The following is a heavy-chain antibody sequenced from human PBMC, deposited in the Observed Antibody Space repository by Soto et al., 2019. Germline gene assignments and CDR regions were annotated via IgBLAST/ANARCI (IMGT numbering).Heavy chain of an antibody. CDR3: GRDLENSWFGY. V-gene: IGHV1-3*04. CDR2: INTGNGNT. CDR1: GYSFTNYT. Sequence: ASVKVSCKASGYSFTNYTIHWVRQAPGQRLEWMGWINTGNGNTKYSQKFQGRVTITRDTSASTAYMELSSLRSEDTAVYYRGRDLENSWFGYWGQGTLVTVSS. D-gene: IGHD6-6*01. J-gene: IGHJ4*02.